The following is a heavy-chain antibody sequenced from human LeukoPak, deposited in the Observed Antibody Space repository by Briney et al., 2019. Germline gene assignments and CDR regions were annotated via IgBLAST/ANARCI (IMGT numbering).Heavy chain of an antibody. CDR2: INHSGST. CDR1: GGSFSGYY. CDR3: ASCLRYIAAPMGAFDI. V-gene: IGHV4-34*01. Sequence: SETLSLTCAVYGGSFSGYYRSWIRQPPGKGLEWIGEINHSGSTNYNPSLKSRVTISVDTSKNQFSLKLSSVNAAEQAVYYCASCLRYIAAPMGAFDIWGQGTMVTVSS. D-gene: IGHD6-6*01. J-gene: IGHJ3*02.